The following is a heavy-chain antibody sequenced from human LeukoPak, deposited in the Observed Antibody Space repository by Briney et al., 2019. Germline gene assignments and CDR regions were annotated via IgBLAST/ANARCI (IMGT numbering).Heavy chain of an antibody. D-gene: IGHD3-3*01. CDR3: ARDIQDSGDFWSGYYSVFDY. V-gene: IGHV4-39*07. CDR1: GGSISSSSYY. Sequence: SETLPLTCTVSGGSISSSSYYWGWIRQPPGKGLEWIGSIYYSGSTYYNPSLKSRVTISVDTSKNQFSLKLSSVTAADTAVYYCARDIQDSGDFWSGYYSVFDYWGQGTLVTVSS. J-gene: IGHJ4*02. CDR2: IYYSGST.